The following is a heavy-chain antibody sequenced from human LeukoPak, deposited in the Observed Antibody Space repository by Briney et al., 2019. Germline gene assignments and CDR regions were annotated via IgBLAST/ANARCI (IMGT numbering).Heavy chain of an antibody. CDR2: ISYDGSNK. CDR1: GFTFSSYG. Sequence: GRSLRLSCAASGFTFSSYGMHWVRQAPGKGLEWVAVISYDGSNKYCADSVKGRFTISRDNSKNTLYLQMNSLRAEDTAVYYCAKDPPGIAVAGTPDYWGQGTLVTVSS. V-gene: IGHV3-30*18. CDR3: AKDPPGIAVAGTPDY. J-gene: IGHJ4*02. D-gene: IGHD6-19*01.